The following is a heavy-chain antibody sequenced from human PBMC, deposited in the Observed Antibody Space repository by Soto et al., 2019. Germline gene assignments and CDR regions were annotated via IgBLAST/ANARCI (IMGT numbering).Heavy chain of an antibody. CDR1: GFTFSNYE. D-gene: IGHD6-13*01. CDR2: LSTSGSIM. J-gene: IGHJ6*02. CDR3: ARENSPAVLDV. V-gene: IGHV3-48*03. Sequence: VGSLRLSCTASGFTFSNYEMTWVRQAPGKGLECVSYLSTSGSIMYYADSVKGRFTISRDNAKNSLFLQMNSLRAEDMAVYYCARENSPAVLDVWGQGTTVTVSS.